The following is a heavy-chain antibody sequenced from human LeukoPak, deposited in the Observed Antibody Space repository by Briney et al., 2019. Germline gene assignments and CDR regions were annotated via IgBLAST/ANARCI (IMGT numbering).Heavy chain of an antibody. CDR2: IYYSGST. D-gene: IGHD3-10*01. J-gene: IGHJ6*03. CDR1: GGSFSAYY. CDR3: ARGGRDGDYYYYMDV. Sequence: PSETLSLTCAAYGGSFSAYYWSWIRQPPGKGLEWIGYIYYSGSTNYNPSLKSRVTISVDTSKNQFSLKLSSVTAADTAVYYCARGGRDGDYYYYMDVWGKGTTVTVSS. V-gene: IGHV4-59*01.